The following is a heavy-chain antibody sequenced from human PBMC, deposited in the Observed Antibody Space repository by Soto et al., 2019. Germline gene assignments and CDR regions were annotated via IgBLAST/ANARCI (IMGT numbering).Heavy chain of an antibody. J-gene: IGHJ5*02. Sequence: SETLSLTCTVSGGSISSYYWSWIRQPPGKGLEWIGYIYYSGSTNYNPSLKSRVTISVDTSKNQFSLKLSSVTAADTAVYYCARGGRRYDFWSGYYTFDPWGQGTLVTVSS. D-gene: IGHD3-3*01. CDR2: IYYSGST. CDR3: ARGGRRYDFWSGYYTFDP. V-gene: IGHV4-59*01. CDR1: GGSISSYY.